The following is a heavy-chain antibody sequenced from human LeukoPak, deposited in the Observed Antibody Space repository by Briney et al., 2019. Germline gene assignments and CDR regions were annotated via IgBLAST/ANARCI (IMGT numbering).Heavy chain of an antibody. CDR1: GFTFSSYS. J-gene: IGHJ4*02. D-gene: IGHD7-27*01. CDR2: ISSSSSYI. CDR3: ARGGNLGLFY. V-gene: IGHV3-21*01. Sequence: GGSLRLSCAASGFTFSSYSMNWVRQAPGKGLEWVSSISSSSSYIYYADSVKGRFTISRENDKKSLYMQMNILRAEDTAVYYCARGGNLGLFYWGQGILVTVSS.